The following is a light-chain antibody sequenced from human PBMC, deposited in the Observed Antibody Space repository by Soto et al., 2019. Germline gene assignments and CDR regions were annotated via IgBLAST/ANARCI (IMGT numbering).Light chain of an antibody. V-gene: IGLV1-44*01. CDR3: AAWDDSLNGRYV. CDR2: SNN. Sequence: QSVLTQPPSASGTPGQRVIISCSGSSSHIGSNTVNWYQQLPGTAPKLLIYSNNQRPSGVPDRFSGSKSGTPASLAISGLQSEDEADYYCAAWDDSLNGRYVFGTGTKVTV. J-gene: IGLJ1*01. CDR1: SSHIGSNT.